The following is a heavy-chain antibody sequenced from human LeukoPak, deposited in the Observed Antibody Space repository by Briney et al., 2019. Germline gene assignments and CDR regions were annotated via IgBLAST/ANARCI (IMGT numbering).Heavy chain of an antibody. CDR2: INWDDDK. D-gene: IGHD2-2*01. CDR3: AREERTSCYDY. CDR1: GFSLRTGGMR. V-gene: IGHV2-70*04. Sequence: ASGPTLVHPTQTLTLTCTFSGFSLRTGGMRVSWIRQPPGKALEWLALINWDDDKFYSTSLKTRLTISKDTSKNQVVLTMTNMDPVDTATYYCAREERTSCYDYWGQGTLVTVSS. J-gene: IGHJ4*02.